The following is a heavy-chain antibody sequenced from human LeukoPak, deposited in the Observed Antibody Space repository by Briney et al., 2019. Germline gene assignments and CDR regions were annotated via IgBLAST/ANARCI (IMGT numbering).Heavy chain of an antibody. Sequence: EPSETLSLTCAVSGYSISSGYYWGWIRQPPGKGLEWIGTIYHSGSTYYNPSLKSRVTISADTSKNQFSLKLSSVTAADTAVYYCAREGSGGSCYDWGQGTLVTVSS. J-gene: IGHJ4*02. V-gene: IGHV4-38-2*02. CDR1: GYSISSGYY. CDR3: AREGSGGSCYD. D-gene: IGHD2-15*01. CDR2: IYHSGST.